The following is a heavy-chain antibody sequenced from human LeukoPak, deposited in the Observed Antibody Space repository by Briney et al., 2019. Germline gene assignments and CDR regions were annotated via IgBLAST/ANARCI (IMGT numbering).Heavy chain of an antibody. Sequence: GASVKVSCKASGYTFTSYYMHWVRQAPGQGLEWMGIINPSGGSTSYAQKFQGRVTMTRDMSTSTAYMELRSLRSDDTAVYYCARVRGVVVITTHSEPFDYWGQGTLVTVSS. J-gene: IGHJ4*02. D-gene: IGHD3-22*01. V-gene: IGHV1-46*01. CDR3: ARVRGVVVITTHSEPFDY. CDR1: GYTFTSYY. CDR2: INPSGGST.